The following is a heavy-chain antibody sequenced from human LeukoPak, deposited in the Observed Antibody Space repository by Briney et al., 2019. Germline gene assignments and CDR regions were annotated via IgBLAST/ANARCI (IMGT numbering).Heavy chain of an antibody. CDR2: VSYEGTIK. J-gene: IGHJ5*01. CDR1: GFAFSNFA. V-gene: IGHV3-30*14. CDR3: AREKFDS. Sequence: GGSLRLSWAASGFAFSNFAVHWVRQAPGKGLEWVAVVSYEGTIKYYTDSAKGRFTISRDNSANIISLQMNNLTTDDTATYYCAREKFDSWGQGVLVTVSP.